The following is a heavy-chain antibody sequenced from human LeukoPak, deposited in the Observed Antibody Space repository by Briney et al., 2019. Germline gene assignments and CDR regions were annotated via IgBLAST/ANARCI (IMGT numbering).Heavy chain of an antibody. J-gene: IGHJ6*02. CDR2: ISYDGSNK. D-gene: IGHD6-19*01. Sequence: GGSLRLSCAASGFTFSSYAMHWVRQAPGKGLEWVAVISYDGSNKYYADSVKGRFTISRDNSKNTLYLQMNSLRAEDTAVYYCARNRAGTDYGMDVWGQGTTVTVSS. CDR3: ARNRAGTDYGMDV. V-gene: IGHV3-30-3*01. CDR1: GFTFSSYA.